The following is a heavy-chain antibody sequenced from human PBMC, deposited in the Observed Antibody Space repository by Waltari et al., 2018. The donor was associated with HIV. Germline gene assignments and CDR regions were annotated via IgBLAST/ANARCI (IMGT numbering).Heavy chain of an antibody. V-gene: IGHV4-34*01. CDR3: ARKDDYYDDNRYTLLFDS. Sequence: QVHLPQSGAGLLPPSETLPLTCATYGGAFCAYSLRWLRQPPEKGLEWIGEISHSGSTNYNPSLKSRVTMSLDTSKNQFSLKLSSVTAADTAVYYCARKDDYYDDNRYTLLFDSWGQGTLVTVSS. CDR1: GGAFCAYS. CDR2: ISHSGST. D-gene: IGHD3-16*01. J-gene: IGHJ4*02.